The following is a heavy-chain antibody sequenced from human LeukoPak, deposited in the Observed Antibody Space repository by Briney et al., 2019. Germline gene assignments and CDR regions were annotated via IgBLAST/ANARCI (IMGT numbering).Heavy chain of an antibody. CDR2: IGTIISTT. CDR1: GFTFGSYE. D-gene: IGHD6-13*01. J-gene: IGHJ4*02. V-gene: IGHV3-48*03. Sequence: GGSLRLSCAASGFTFGSYEMNWVRQAPGKGLEWVAYIGTIISTTYYADSVKGRFTVSRDDAKSSLYLQMSSLRTEDTAIYYCARSVYDLRGQRLVPGLDYWGQGTLVTVSS. CDR3: ARSVYDLRGQRLVPGLDY.